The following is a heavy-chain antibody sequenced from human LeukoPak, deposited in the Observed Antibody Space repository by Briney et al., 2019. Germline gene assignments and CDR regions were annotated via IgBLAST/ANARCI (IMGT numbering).Heavy chain of an antibody. CDR1: GGSISSYY. Sequence: SETLSLTCTVSGGSISSYYWSWIRQPAGKGLEWIGRIYTSGSTSYNPSLKSRVTMSVDTSKNQFSLKLSSVTAADTAVYYCARDLDRPNPAGYDNWFDPWGQGTLVTVSS. CDR3: ARDLDRPNPAGYDNWFDP. CDR2: IYTSGST. J-gene: IGHJ5*02. D-gene: IGHD1-1*01. V-gene: IGHV4-4*07.